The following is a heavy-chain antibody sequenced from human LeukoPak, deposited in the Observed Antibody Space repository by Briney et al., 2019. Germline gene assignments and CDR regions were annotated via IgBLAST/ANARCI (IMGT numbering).Heavy chain of an antibody. Sequence: PSETLSLTCTVSGGSISSYYWSWIRQPPGKGLEWIGYIYYSGSTNYNPSLKSRITISVDTSKNQFALKLSSVTAADTAVYYCARHRRDSAAARYFDYWGQGTLVSVYS. J-gene: IGHJ4*02. CDR2: IYYSGST. CDR1: GGSISSYY. CDR3: ARHRRDSAAARYFDY. V-gene: IGHV4-59*08. D-gene: IGHD6-13*01.